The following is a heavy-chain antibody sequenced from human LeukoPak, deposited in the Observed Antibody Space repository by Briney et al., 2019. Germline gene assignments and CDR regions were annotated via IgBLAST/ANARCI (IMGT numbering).Heavy chain of an antibody. CDR3: ARDPSVMYNWFDP. CDR2: ISSSSSYI. V-gene: IGHV3-21*01. CDR1: GFTFSSYA. D-gene: IGHD3-16*01. Sequence: GGSLRLSCPASGFTFSSYAMSWVRQAPGKGLEWVSSISSSSSYIYYADSVKGRFTISRDNAKNSLYLQMNSLRAEDTAVYYCARDPSVMYNWFDPWGQGTLVTVSS. J-gene: IGHJ5*02.